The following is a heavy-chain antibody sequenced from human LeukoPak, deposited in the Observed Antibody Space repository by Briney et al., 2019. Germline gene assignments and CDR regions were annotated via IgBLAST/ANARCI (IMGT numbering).Heavy chain of an antibody. V-gene: IGHV4-38-2*02. CDR3: ARALWLASFDY. CDR1: GYSISSGYY. Sequence: SETLSLTCTVSGYSISSGYYWGWIRQPAGKGLEWIGSIYYSGSTYYNPSLKSRVTISVDTSKIQFSLKLSSVTAADTAVYYCARALWLASFDYWGQGTLDTVSS. D-gene: IGHD6-19*01. CDR2: IYYSGST. J-gene: IGHJ4*02.